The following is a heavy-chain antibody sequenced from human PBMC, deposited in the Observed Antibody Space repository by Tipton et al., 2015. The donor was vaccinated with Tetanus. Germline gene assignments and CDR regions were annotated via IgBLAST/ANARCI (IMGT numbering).Heavy chain of an antibody. Sequence: LRLSCAVYGGSFSGYYWSWIRQPPGKGLEWIGEINHSGSTNYNPSLKSRVTISVDTSKNQFSLKLSSVTAADTAVYYCVRVYYGSGSYYFDYWGQGTLVTVSS. J-gene: IGHJ4*02. CDR3: VRVYYGSGSYYFDY. V-gene: IGHV4-34*01. CDR1: GGSFSGYY. CDR2: INHSGST. D-gene: IGHD3-10*01.